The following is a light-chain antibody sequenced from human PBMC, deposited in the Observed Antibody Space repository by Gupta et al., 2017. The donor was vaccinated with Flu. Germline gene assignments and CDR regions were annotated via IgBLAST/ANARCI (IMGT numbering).Light chain of an antibody. CDR1: QGISTF. V-gene: IGKV1-9*01. J-gene: IGKJ3*01. Sequence: DIQLTQSPSFLSASIGDRVTITCRASQGISTFLAWYQQKPGQAPKLLIYAASTFQSGVPSRFSGSGSGTEFTLRIISLQPEDYAIYYCRRLHTWIFTFGHGTKLDVK. CDR2: AAS. CDR3: RRLHTWIFT.